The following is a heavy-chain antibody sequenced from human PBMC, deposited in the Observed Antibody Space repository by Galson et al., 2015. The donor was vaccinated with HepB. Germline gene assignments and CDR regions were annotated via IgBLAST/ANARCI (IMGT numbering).Heavy chain of an antibody. CDR3: AREDYYYNSSGYYPVGGMDV. CDR1: GGSISSGGYY. D-gene: IGHD3-22*01. CDR2: IYYSGST. Sequence: PLSLTCTVSGGSISSGGYYWSWIRQHPGKGLGWIGYIYYSGSTYYNPSLKSRVTISVDTSKNQFSLKLSSVTAADTAVYYCAREDYYYNSSGYYPVGGMDVWGQWTTVTVAS. J-gene: IGHJ6*02. V-gene: IGHV4-31*03.